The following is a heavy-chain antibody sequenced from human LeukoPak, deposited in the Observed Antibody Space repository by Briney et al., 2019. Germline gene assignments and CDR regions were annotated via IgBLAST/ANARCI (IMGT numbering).Heavy chain of an antibody. V-gene: IGHV3-21*01. Sequence: GGSLRLTCAASGLTFSDYNMNWVRQAPGKGLEWVSSSTSRSSYIYYADSVKGRFTISRANAKNSLFLQMNNLRVEDTAVYYCAGSGESSSYLPYDYWGQGTLVTVS. CDR3: AGSGESSSYLPYDY. CDR1: GLTFSDYN. J-gene: IGHJ4*02. CDR2: STSRSSYI. D-gene: IGHD3-22*01.